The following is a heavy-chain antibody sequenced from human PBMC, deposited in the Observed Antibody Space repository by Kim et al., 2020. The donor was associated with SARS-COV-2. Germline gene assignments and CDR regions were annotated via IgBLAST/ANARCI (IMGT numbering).Heavy chain of an antibody. CDR3: TTDLRIYYDSSGYYYYYGMDV. Sequence: GGSLRLSCAASGFTFSNAWMSWVRQAPGKGLEWVCRIKSKTDGGTTDYAAPVKGRFTISRDDSKNTLYLQMNSLKTEDTAVYYCTTDLRIYYDSSGYYYYYGMDVWGQGTTVTVSS. V-gene: IGHV3-15*01. CDR2: IKSKTDGGTT. CDR1: GFTFSNAW. J-gene: IGHJ6*02. D-gene: IGHD3-22*01.